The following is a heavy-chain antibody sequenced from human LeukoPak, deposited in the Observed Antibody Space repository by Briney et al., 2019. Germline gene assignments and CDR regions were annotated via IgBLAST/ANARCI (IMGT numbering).Heavy chain of an antibody. CDR3: AKDSEIAAAGSYWYFDL. CDR2: ISYDGSNK. V-gene: IGHV3-30*18. J-gene: IGHJ2*01. CDR1: GFTFRSYD. D-gene: IGHD6-13*01. Sequence: PGGSLRLSCAGSGFTFRSYDMHWVRQAPGKGLQWVAVISYDGSNKYHTDSVKGRFTISRDNSKNTLYLQMNSLRAEDTAVYYCAKDSEIAAAGSYWYFDLWGRGTLVTVSS.